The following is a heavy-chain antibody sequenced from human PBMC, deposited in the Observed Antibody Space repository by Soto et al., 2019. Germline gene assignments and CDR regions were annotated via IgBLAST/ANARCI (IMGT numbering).Heavy chain of an antibody. D-gene: IGHD2-2*01. CDR1: GFTFSSYA. CDR2: ISGSGGST. V-gene: IGHV3-23*01. J-gene: IGHJ5*02. Sequence: EVQLLESGGGLVQPGGSLRLSCAASGFTFSSYAMSWVRQAPGKGLEWVSAISGSGGSTYYADSAKGRFTISRDNSKNTLYLQRNSRRAEDTAVYYCAKVPRRVREPVAHANWFDPWGQGTLVTVSS. CDR3: AKVPRRVREPVAHANWFDP.